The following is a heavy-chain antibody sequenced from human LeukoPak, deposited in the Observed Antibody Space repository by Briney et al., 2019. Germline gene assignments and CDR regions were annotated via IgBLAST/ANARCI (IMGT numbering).Heavy chain of an antibody. V-gene: IGHV4-59*01. CDR2: IYNSGST. D-gene: IGHD3-10*01. CDR1: GDSFSYFY. Sequence: SETLSLTCTVSGDSFSYFYWSWIRQPPGKGLEWIGYIYNSGSTNYNPSLKSRVTISLDTSKNQFSLKLSSVTAADTAVYYCARNRRGVTSYYMDVWGKGTTVTVSS. J-gene: IGHJ6*03. CDR3: ARNRRGVTSYYMDV.